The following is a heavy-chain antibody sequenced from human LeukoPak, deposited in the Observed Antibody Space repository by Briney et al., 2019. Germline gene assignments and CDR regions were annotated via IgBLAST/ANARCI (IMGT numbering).Heavy chain of an antibody. Sequence: SETLSLTCTVSGGSISSYSWNWIRQPPGERLEWIGYIDYSGSTNYNPSLKSRVTISVDTSKNQFSLKLRSVTAADTAMYYCSRGRRSSSRPDAFDIWGQGTMVTVSS. CDR1: GGSISSYS. J-gene: IGHJ3*02. V-gene: IGHV4-59*01. CDR2: IDYSGST. CDR3: SRGRRSSSRPDAFDI. D-gene: IGHD6-13*01.